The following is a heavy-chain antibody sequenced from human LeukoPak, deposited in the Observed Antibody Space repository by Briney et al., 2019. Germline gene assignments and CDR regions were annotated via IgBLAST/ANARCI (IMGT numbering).Heavy chain of an antibody. CDR2: ISAYNGNT. V-gene: IGHV1-18*01. D-gene: IGHD3-22*01. CDR3: ARDGKYYYDSSGYYYEFGPPWYFDL. J-gene: IGHJ2*01. Sequence: ASVKVSCKASGYTFTSYGISWVRQAPGQGLEWMGWISAYNGNTNYAQKLQGRVTITADESTSTAYMELSSLRSEDTAVYYCARDGKYYYDSSGYYYEFGPPWYFDLWGRGTLVTVSS. CDR1: GYTFTSYG.